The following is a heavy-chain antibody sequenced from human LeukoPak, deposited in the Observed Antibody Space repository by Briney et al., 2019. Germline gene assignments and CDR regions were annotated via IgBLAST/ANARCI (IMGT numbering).Heavy chain of an antibody. CDR1: GFTFDDYT. Sequence: PGGSLRLSCAASGFTFDDYTMHWVCQTPGKGLEWVSLISWDGGSTYYADSVKGRFTISRDNSKNSLYLQMNSLRTEDTALYYCAKGHIVGAITEFDYWGQGTLVTVSS. CDR2: ISWDGGST. V-gene: IGHV3-43*01. D-gene: IGHD1-26*01. J-gene: IGHJ4*02. CDR3: AKGHIVGAITEFDY.